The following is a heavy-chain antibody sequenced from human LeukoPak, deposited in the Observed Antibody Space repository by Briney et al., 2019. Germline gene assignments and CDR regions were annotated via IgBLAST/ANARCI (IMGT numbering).Heavy chain of an antibody. CDR2: ISGSGGST. Sequence: GGSLRLSCVASGFTYSHNGMHWVRQAPGKGLEWVSAISGSGGSTYYADSVKGRFTISRDNSKNTLYLQMNSLRAEDTAVYYCAKDHSSTNYYFDYWGQGTLVTVSS. D-gene: IGHD2-2*01. CDR1: GFTYSHNG. V-gene: IGHV3-23*01. CDR3: AKDHSSTNYYFDY. J-gene: IGHJ4*02.